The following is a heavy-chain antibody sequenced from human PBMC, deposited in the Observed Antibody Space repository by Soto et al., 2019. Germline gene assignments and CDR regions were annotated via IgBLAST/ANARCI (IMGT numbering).Heavy chain of an antibody. Sequence: PGGSLRLSCAASGFTFSSYAMSWVRQAPGKGLEWVSAISGSGGSTYYADSVKGRFTISRDNSKNTLYLQMNSLRAEDTAVYYCAKDLRYGGTSPPDYWGQGTLVTVSS. D-gene: IGHD4-17*01. CDR2: ISGSGGST. J-gene: IGHJ4*02. V-gene: IGHV3-23*01. CDR1: GFTFSSYA. CDR3: AKDLRYGGTSPPDY.